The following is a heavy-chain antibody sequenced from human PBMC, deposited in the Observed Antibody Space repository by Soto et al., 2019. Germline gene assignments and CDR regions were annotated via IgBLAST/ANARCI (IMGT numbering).Heavy chain of an antibody. Sequence: GGSLRLSCAASGFTFSSYAMSWVRQAPGKGLEWVSAISGSGGSTYYADSVKGRFTISRDNSKNTLYLQMNSLRAEDTAVYYCAKTDEWLANYYYYGMDVWGQGTTVTVSS. D-gene: IGHD6-19*01. J-gene: IGHJ6*02. CDR2: ISGSGGST. V-gene: IGHV3-23*01. CDR1: GFTFSSYA. CDR3: AKTDEWLANYYYYGMDV.